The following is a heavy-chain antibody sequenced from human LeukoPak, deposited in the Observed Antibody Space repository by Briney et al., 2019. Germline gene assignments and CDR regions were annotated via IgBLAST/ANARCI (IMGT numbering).Heavy chain of an antibody. J-gene: IGHJ4*02. Sequence: SETLSLTCIVSGGSISSYYWSWIRQPPGKGLEWIGYIYYSGSTNYNPSLKSRVTISVDTSKNQFSLKLRSVTAADTAVYYCARDGDYVWGSYRLPYYFDYWGQGTLVTVSS. CDR2: IYYSGST. V-gene: IGHV4-59*01. D-gene: IGHD3-16*02. CDR3: ARDGDYVWGSYRLPYYFDY. CDR1: GGSISSYY.